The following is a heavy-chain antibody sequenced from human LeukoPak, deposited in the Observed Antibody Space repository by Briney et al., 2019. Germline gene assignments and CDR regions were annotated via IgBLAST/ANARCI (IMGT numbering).Heavy chain of an antibody. V-gene: IGHV3-21*01. D-gene: IGHD6-13*01. J-gene: IGHJ4*02. Sequence: GGSLRLSCAASGFSFSSYSMNWVRQAPGKGLEWVSSIISSSSYIYYADPVKGRFTISRDNAKNSLYLQMNSLSAGDRAVYYCARDSARYSSSWGGFDYWGQGTLVTVSS. CDR3: ARDSARYSSSWGGFDY. CDR1: GFSFSSYS. CDR2: IISSSSYI.